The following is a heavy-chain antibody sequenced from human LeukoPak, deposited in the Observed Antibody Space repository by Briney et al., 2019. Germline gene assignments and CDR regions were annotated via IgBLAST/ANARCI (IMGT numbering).Heavy chain of an antibody. D-gene: IGHD3-22*01. Sequence: GGSLRLSCAASAYAFSHYAMHWVRQAPGKGLEWVAVISYDGSNKYYADSVKGRFTISRDNSQNTLYLQMNRPRADSPIVLYCARASSSVVVISLVIDYWGQGTLVTVSS. J-gene: IGHJ4*02. V-gene: IGHV3-30*04. CDR3: ARASSSVVVISLVIDY. CDR2: ISYDGSNK. CDR1: AYAFSHYA.